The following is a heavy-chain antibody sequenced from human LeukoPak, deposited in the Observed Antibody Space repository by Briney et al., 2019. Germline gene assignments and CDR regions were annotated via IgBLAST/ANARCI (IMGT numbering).Heavy chain of an antibody. Sequence: GGSLRLACSVSGFTFSTYVMHWVRQAPGKGLEYVSAISSNGDNTYYADSVKGRFTISRDNSKNTLYLQMSSLRADDTAVYYCVRGTGYWGQGTLVTVSS. J-gene: IGHJ4*02. CDR1: GFTFSTYV. CDR3: VRGTGY. CDR2: ISSNGDNT. V-gene: IGHV3-64D*06.